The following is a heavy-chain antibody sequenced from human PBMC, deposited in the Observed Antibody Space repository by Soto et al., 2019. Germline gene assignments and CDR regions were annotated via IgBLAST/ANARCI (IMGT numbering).Heavy chain of an antibody. CDR2: IYHSGNT. CDR3: ARCCYYDSSGYYYPNWFDP. CDR1: GGSISSGGYF. V-gene: IGHV4-30-2*01. Sequence: SETLSLTCAVSGGSISSGGYFWSWIRQPPGKGLEWIGYIYHSGNTYYNPSLKSRVTISVGRSKNQFSLKLSSVTAADTAVYYCARCCYYDSSGYYYPNWFDPWGQGTLVTVSS. D-gene: IGHD3-22*01. J-gene: IGHJ5*02.